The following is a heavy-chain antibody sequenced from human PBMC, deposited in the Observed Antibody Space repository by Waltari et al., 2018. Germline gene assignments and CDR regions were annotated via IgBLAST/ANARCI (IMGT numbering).Heavy chain of an antibody. J-gene: IGHJ4*02. CDR2: ISSSSSYI. CDR3: ARDPVAGTRWEELDY. Sequence: LEWVSSISSSSSYIYYADSVKGRFTISRDNAKNSLYLQMNSLRAEDTAVYYCARDPVAGTRWEELDYWGQGTLVTVSS. V-gene: IGHV3-21*01. D-gene: IGHD6-19*01.